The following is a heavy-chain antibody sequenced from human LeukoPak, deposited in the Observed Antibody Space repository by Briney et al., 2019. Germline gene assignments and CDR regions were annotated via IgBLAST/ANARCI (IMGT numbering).Heavy chain of an antibody. V-gene: IGHV3-20*04. CDR3: ASRTWGSSTFDI. D-gene: IGHD3-16*01. CDR2: INWNGGST. J-gene: IGHJ3*02. Sequence: PGGSLRLSCVVFTFIFDNYGMNWVRQAPGNGLEWVSGINWNGGSTAYANSVKGRFTISRDNAKHSLFLQMNSLRAEDTALYYCASRTWGSSTFDIWGQGTMVSVSS. CDR1: TFIFDNYG.